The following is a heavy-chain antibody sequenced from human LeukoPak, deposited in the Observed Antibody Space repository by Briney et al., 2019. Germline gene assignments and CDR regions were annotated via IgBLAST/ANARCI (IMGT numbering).Heavy chain of an antibody. J-gene: IGHJ6*02. Sequence: ASVKVSCKASGYTFTDYYMHWVRQAPGQGLEWMGWINPNSGGTNYAQKFQGWVTMTRDTSISTAYMELSRLKSDDTAVYYCARDSPRYSSSWYGGAGYYGMDVWGQGTTVTVSS. CDR1: GYTFTDYY. V-gene: IGHV1-2*04. CDR2: INPNSGGT. D-gene: IGHD6-13*01. CDR3: ARDSPRYSSSWYGGAGYYGMDV.